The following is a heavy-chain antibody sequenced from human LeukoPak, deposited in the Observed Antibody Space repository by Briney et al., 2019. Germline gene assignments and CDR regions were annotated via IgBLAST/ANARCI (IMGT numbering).Heavy chain of an antibody. J-gene: IGHJ3*02. D-gene: IGHD3-10*01. CDR2: IIPIFGTA. Sequence: SVKVSCKASGGTFSSYAISWVRQAPGQGLEWMGGIIPIFGTANYARKFQGRVTITADESTSTAYMELSSLRSEDTAVYYCARVGRTIPNDAFDIWGQGTMVTVSS. CDR3: ARVGRTIPNDAFDI. CDR1: GGTFSSYA. V-gene: IGHV1-69*13.